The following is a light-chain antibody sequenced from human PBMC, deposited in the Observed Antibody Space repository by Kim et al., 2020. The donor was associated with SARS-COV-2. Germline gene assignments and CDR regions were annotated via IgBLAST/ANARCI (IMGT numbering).Light chain of an antibody. V-gene: IGKV1-5*03. Sequence: SIGDRVTITCRASQSISDWLAWYQQKPGRAPKLLIYRASRLDSGVPSRFSGSGSETEFSLTISSLQPDDFATYYCQQYRTYPPLTFGGGTKVDIK. CDR3: QQYRTYPPLT. CDR1: QSISDW. J-gene: IGKJ4*01. CDR2: RAS.